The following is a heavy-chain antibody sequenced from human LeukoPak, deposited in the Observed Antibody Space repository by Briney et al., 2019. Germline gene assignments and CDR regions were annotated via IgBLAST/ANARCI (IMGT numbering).Heavy chain of an antibody. Sequence: SETLSLTCTVSGGSISSYYWSWIRQPPGKGLEWIGYIYYSGSTNYNPSLKSRVTISVDTSKNQFSLKLSSVTAADTAVYYCARADLRFDAFDIWGQGTMVTVSS. D-gene: IGHD4-17*01. CDR1: GGSISSYY. V-gene: IGHV4-59*01. CDR3: ARADLRFDAFDI. J-gene: IGHJ3*02. CDR2: IYYSGST.